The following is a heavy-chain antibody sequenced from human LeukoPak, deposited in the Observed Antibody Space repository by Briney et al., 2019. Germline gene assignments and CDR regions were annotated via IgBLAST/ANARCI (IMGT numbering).Heavy chain of an antibody. V-gene: IGHV1-2*02. CDR2: INPNSGGT. CDR1: GYTFTGYY. D-gene: IGHD3-16*01. CDR3: AKDQVRRGNYAPHLPLLGSEANDAFNI. J-gene: IGHJ3*02. Sequence: ASVKVSCKASGYTFTGYYMHWVRQAPGQGLEWMGWINPNSGGTNYAQKFQGRVTMTRDTSISTAYMELSRLRSDDTAVYYCAKDQVRRGNYAPHLPLLGSEANDAFNIWGQGTMVAVSS.